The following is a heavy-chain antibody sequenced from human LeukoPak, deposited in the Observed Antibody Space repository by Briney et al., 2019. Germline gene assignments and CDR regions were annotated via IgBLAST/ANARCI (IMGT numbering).Heavy chain of an antibody. CDR3: VKGREAYSGSYTPFAS. Sequence: GGSLRLSCAASGFTFSSYGMHWVRQAPGKGLECVSTISGSGKNTYYTDSVKGRFTISRVSSKNTLYLQMNSLRAEDTAVYYCVKGREAYSGSYTPFASWGQGTWVTVSS. D-gene: IGHD1-26*01. CDR1: GFTFSSYG. CDR2: ISGSGKNT. V-gene: IGHV3-23*01. J-gene: IGHJ4*02.